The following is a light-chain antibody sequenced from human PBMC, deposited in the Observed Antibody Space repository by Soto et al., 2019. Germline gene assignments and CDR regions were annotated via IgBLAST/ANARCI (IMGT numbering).Light chain of an antibody. Sequence: EIQMTQSPSTLSASIGDRVTITCRASQTNNNWLAWYQQKPGKAPNLLIYHASNLETGVPSRFSGSAFGTEFTLTISSLQPDDFATYYCQHYNSYPWTFGQGTKVEIK. CDR3: QHYNSYPWT. CDR2: HAS. J-gene: IGKJ1*01. CDR1: QTNNNW. V-gene: IGKV1-5*01.